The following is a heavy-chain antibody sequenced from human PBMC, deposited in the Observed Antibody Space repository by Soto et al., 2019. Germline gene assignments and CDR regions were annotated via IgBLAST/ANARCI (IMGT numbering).Heavy chain of an antibody. CDR1: GYTLTELS. J-gene: IGHJ4*02. V-gene: IGHV1-24*01. Sequence: ASVKVSCKVSGYTLTELSMHWVRQAPGKGLEWMGGFDPEDGETIYAQKFQGRVTMTEDTSTDTAYMELSSLRSEDTAVYYCATGYSSGWYKAYWGQGTLVTVSS. CDR2: FDPEDGET. D-gene: IGHD6-19*01. CDR3: ATGYSSGWYKAY.